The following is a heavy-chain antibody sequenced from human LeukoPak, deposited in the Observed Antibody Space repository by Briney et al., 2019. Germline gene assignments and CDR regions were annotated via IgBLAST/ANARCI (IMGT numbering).Heavy chain of an antibody. CDR2: ISAYNGNT. CDR3: ARGYSSSRSAEYFQH. Sequence: ASVKVSCKASGYTSTSYGISWVRQAPGQGLEWMGWISAYNGNTNYAQKLQGRVTMTTDTSTSTAYMELRSLRSDDTAVYYCARGYSSSRSAEYFQHWGQGTLVTVSS. J-gene: IGHJ1*01. D-gene: IGHD6-13*01. V-gene: IGHV1-18*01. CDR1: GYTSTSYG.